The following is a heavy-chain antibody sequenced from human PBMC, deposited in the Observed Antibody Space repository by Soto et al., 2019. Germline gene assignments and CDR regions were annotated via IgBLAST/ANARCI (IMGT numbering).Heavy chain of an antibody. CDR2: IIPMFDTP. J-gene: IGHJ4*02. D-gene: IGHD3-16*02. CDR1: GGTFSSDS. Sequence: QVQLVQSGAEVKKPGSSVKVSCKASGGTFSSDSFSWVRQAPGQGLEWMGGIIPMFDTPIYAQKFQDRVTTTEDGSTASSYIQLSSLSTVYTAVYYCAISGCLDRVVNYWGQGSLVTVSS. CDR3: AISGCLDRVVNY. V-gene: IGHV1-69*12.